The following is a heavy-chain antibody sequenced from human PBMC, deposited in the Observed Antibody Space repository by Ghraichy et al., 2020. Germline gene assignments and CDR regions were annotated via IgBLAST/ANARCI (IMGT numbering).Heavy chain of an antibody. CDR3: ARLVTTRDYFDY. J-gene: IGHJ4*02. V-gene: IGHV4-31*03. Sequence: SETLSLTCTVSGGSISSGGYYWSWIRQHPGKGLEWIGYIYYSGSTYYNPSLKSRVTISVDTSKNQFSLKLSSVTAADTAVYYCARLVTTRDYFDYWGQGTLVTVSS. CDR2: IYYSGST. CDR1: GGSISSGGYY. D-gene: IGHD4-17*01.